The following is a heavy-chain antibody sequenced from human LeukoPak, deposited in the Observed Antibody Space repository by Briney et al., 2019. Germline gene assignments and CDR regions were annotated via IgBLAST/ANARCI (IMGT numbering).Heavy chain of an antibody. V-gene: IGHV1-69*04. J-gene: IGHJ4*02. Sequence: SVKVSCKASGGTFSSYAISWVRQAPGQGLEWMGRIIPILGIANYAQKFQGRVTITADKSTSPAYMELSSLRSEDTAVYYCARDRAYCSSTSCYTWDYWGQGTLVTVSS. CDR1: GGTFSSYA. CDR3: ARDRAYCSSTSCYTWDY. D-gene: IGHD2-2*02. CDR2: IIPILGIA.